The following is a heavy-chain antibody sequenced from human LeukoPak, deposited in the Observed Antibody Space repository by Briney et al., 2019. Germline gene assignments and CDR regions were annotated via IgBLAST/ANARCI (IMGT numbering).Heavy chain of an antibody. D-gene: IGHD2-2*01. V-gene: IGHV4-4*07. CDR1: GGSISSYY. CDR3: ARGQYHLLYWYFDL. J-gene: IGHJ2*01. Sequence: PSETLSLTCTVSGGSISSYYWSWIRQPAGKGLEWIGRIYSSGSTNYNPYLQSRVTMSVDTSKNQFSMKLSSVTAADTAVYYCARGQYHLLYWYFDLWGRGTLVTVSS. CDR2: IYSSGST.